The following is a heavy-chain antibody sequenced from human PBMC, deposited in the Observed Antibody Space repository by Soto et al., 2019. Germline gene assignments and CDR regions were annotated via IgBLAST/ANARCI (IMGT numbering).Heavy chain of an antibody. CDR3: ARGVLQYQLPISMDV. CDR2: IFPGDSDT. D-gene: IGHD2-2*01. J-gene: IGHJ6*02. Sequence: GESLKISCKASGFSLNTYWIAWVRQMPGKGLEWMGAIFPGDSDTKYSPSFEGQVTISADRSTSTAYVQWDSLRASDSARYYCARGVLQYQLPISMDVWGQGTTVTVSS. CDR1: GFSLNTYW. V-gene: IGHV5-51*01.